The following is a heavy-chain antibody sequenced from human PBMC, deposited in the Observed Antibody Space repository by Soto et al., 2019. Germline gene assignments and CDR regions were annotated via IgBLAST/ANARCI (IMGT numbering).Heavy chain of an antibody. D-gene: IGHD6-19*01. J-gene: IGHJ4*02. CDR3: AGGSGSLSDY. V-gene: IGHV3-7*03. Sequence: EVQLVESGGGLVQPGGFLRLSCAASGFSISSYWMNWVRQAPGKGLEWVAIIRKDGSEKYYVDSVKGRFTSSRDNAKNSLYLQMNSPRDDDTAVYYCAGGSGSLSDYWGRGILVTVSS. CDR1: GFSISSYW. CDR2: IRKDGSEK.